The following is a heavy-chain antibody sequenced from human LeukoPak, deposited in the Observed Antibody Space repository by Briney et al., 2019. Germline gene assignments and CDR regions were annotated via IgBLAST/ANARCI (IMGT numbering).Heavy chain of an antibody. CDR3: ARRSGSYYNVGDFDY. CDR2: INPNSGGT. Sequence: GASVKVSCKASGYTFTGYYMHWVRQAPGQGLEWMGWINPNSGGTNYAQKFQGRVTITRDTSASTAYMELSSLRSEDTAVYYCARRSGSYYNVGDFDYWGQGTLVTISS. J-gene: IGHJ4*02. CDR1: GYTFTGYY. D-gene: IGHD3-10*01. V-gene: IGHV1-2*02.